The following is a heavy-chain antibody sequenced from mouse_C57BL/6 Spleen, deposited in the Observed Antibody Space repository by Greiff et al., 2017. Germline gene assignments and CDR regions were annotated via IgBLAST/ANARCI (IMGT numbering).Heavy chain of an antibody. D-gene: IGHD1-1*01. CDR1: GFTFSDYG. Sequence: DVMLVESGGGLVKPGGSLKLSCAASGFTFSDYGMHWVRQAPEKGLEWVAYISSGSSTIYYADTVKGRFTISRDNAKNTLFLQMTSLRSEDTAMYYCARPFITTVVSYWYFDVWGTGTTVTVSS. V-gene: IGHV5-17*01. CDR3: ARPFITTVVSYWYFDV. J-gene: IGHJ1*03. CDR2: ISSGSSTI.